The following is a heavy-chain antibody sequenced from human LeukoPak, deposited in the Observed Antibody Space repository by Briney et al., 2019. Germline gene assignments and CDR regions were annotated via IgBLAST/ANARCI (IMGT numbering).Heavy chain of an antibody. CDR1: GFTFDDYG. Sequence: PGGSLRLSCAASGFTFDDYGMHWVRQAPGKGLEWVSLISWDGGSTYYADSVKGRFTISRDNSKNSLYLQMNSLRTEDTALYYCAKGPLGVGATYYFDYWGQGTLVTVSS. V-gene: IGHV3-43*01. CDR3: AKGPLGVGATYYFDY. CDR2: ISWDGGST. J-gene: IGHJ4*02. D-gene: IGHD1-26*01.